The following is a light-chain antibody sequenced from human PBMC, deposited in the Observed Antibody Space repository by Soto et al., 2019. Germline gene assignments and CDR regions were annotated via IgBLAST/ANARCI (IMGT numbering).Light chain of an antibody. CDR2: GVS. CDR3: HHYGSSPYT. Sequence: EIVLTQSPGTLSLSPGDRATLSCRASQSLSGNYLAWYQQKPGQAPRLLIFGVSSRATGIPDRFSGSGSGTDFTLTINRLEPEDFAVYYCHHYGSSPYTFGLGTKLEIK. V-gene: IGKV3-20*01. CDR1: QSLSGNY. J-gene: IGKJ2*01.